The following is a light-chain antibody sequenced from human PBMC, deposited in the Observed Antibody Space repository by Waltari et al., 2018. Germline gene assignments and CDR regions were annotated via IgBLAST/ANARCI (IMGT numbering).Light chain of an antibody. CDR3: SAHTIPLHVV. J-gene: IGLJ2*01. Sequence: QSALTQPASVSGSPGQSITISCAGSGTDIGYSDYVSWYQQYPDHVPKLPLFDVRQRPSGISTRFSGSKSGNTAFLTISGLQADDEADYSCSAHTIPLHVVFGGGTKVTVL. CDR1: GTDIGYSDY. CDR2: DVR. V-gene: IGLV2-14*03.